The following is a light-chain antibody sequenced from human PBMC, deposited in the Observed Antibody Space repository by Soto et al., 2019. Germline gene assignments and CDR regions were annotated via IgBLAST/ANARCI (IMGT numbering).Light chain of an antibody. V-gene: IGLV3-21*02. CDR2: DDK. CDR3: QVWDSSSDQWV. Sequence: SYELTQPPSMSVAPGQTARITCGGNNIRSKSVHWYQQKPGQAPVMVVYDDKDRPSGIPERFSGSNSGDTATLTISRVEAGDEAEYYCQVWDSSSDQWVFGGGTKVTVL. J-gene: IGLJ3*02. CDR1: NIRSKS.